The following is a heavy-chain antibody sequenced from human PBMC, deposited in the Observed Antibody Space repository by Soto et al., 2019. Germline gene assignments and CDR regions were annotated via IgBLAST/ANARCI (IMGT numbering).Heavy chain of an antibody. V-gene: IGHV4-39*01. D-gene: IGHD3-9*01. J-gene: IGHJ6*02. CDR2: IYYSGST. Sequence: SETLSLTCTVSGGSISSTSYYWGWIRQPPGKGLEWIGSIYYSGSTYYNPSLKSRVTISVDTSKNQFSLKLSSVTAADTAVYYCARRSIRDYDISTGYSYYYYGMDVWGQGTTVTVSS. CDR3: ARRSIRDYDISTGYSYYYYGMDV. CDR1: GGSISSTSYY.